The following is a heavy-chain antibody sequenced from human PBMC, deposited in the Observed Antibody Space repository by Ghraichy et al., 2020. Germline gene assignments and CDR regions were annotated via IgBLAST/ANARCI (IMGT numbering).Heavy chain of an antibody. Sequence: GGSLRLSCAASGFTFSSYAMSWVRQAPGKGLEWVSAISGSGGGTYYADSVKGRFTNSRDNSKNTLYLQMNSLRAEDTAVYYCATPHIVVVTATLGGEYWGQSTLVTVSS. J-gene: IGHJ1*01. CDR3: ATPHIVVVTATLGGEY. CDR2: ISGSGGGT. D-gene: IGHD2-21*02. V-gene: IGHV3-23*01. CDR1: GFTFSSYA.